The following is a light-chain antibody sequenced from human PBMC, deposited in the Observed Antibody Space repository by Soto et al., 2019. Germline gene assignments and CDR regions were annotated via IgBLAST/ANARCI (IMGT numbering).Light chain of an antibody. CDR1: QYLSTSY. CDR3: QQYAGSAKT. Sequence: EIVLTQSPAALSLSLGERATLSCRASQYLSTSYLAWYQQKPGQAPRLLIYGTSRRATGIPDRFSGSGSGTDFTLTFISLEPEDFAVYYCQQYAGSAKTFGLWTKVDIK. J-gene: IGKJ1*01. V-gene: IGKV3-20*01. CDR2: GTS.